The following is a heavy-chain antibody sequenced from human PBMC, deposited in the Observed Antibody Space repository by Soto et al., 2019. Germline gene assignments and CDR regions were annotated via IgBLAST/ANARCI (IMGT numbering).Heavy chain of an antibody. D-gene: IGHD3-16*02. CDR1: GFTFSSYW. Sequence: GGSLRLSCAASGFTFSSYWMHWVRQAPGKGLVWVSRINSDGSSTSYADSVKGRFTISRDNSKNTLYLQMNSLRAEDTAVYYCAKDYRSGDYIWGSYRYTGLAFDIWGHGTMVTVSS. V-gene: IGHV3-74*01. CDR2: INSDGSST. CDR3: AKDYRSGDYIWGSYRYTGLAFDI. J-gene: IGHJ3*02.